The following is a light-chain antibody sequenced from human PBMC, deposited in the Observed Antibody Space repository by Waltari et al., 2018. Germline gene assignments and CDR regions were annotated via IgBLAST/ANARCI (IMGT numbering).Light chain of an antibody. V-gene: IGLV1-44*01. CDR1: SSNIGGNV. CDR3: AAWDDSLHGHWV. J-gene: IGLJ3*02. CDR2: RSV. Sequence: QSVLTQPPSASGTPGQRVTISCTGSSSNIGGNVVNWYQQLHGKAPTLLIYRSVLRPSGVPDRFSGSRSGTSASLAISGLQSADEGDYYCAAWDDSLHGHWVFGGGTKVTVL.